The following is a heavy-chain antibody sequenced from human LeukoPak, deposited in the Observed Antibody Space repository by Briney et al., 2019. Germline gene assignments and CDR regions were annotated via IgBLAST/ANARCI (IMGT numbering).Heavy chain of an antibody. CDR2: INPKNGDT. CDR3: ARRVQKLVATSWFDP. CDR1: GYTFDDEY. D-gene: IGHD5-12*01. J-gene: IGHJ5*02. V-gene: IGHV1-2*02. Sequence: ASVKVSCKASGYTFDDEYIHWVRQAPGLGLEWMGWINPKNGDTNYAQKFQGRVTMTRDTSISTAYMELRRLRSDDSAVYYCARRVQKLVATSWFDPWGQGTLVTVSS.